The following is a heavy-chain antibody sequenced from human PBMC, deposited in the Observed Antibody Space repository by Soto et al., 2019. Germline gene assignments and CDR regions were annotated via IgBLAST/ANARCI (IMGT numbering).Heavy chain of an antibody. CDR3: ARDLNKQQLVRDDAFDI. V-gene: IGHV3-30-3*01. CDR1: GFTFSSYA. CDR2: ISYDGSNK. D-gene: IGHD6-13*01. Sequence: QVQLVESGGGVVQPGRSLRLSCAASGFTFSSYAMHWVRQAPGKGLEWVAVISYDGSNKYYADSVKGRFTISRDNSKKALYLQMNSLRAEDTAVYYCARDLNKQQLVRDDAFDIWGQGTMVTVSS. J-gene: IGHJ3*02.